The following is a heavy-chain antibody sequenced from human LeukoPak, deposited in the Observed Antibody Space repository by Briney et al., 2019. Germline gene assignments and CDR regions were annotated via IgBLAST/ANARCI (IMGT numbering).Heavy chain of an antibody. D-gene: IGHD3-10*01. CDR3: AKRGVPIRVFLVGFHKEAYYFDS. J-gene: IGHJ4*02. CDR1: GITLSNYG. CDR2: LSGSGGGT. V-gene: IGHV3-23*01. Sequence: PGGSLRLSCAVSGITLSNYGMSWVRQAPGKGLEWVAGLSGSGGGTNYADSVQGRFTISRDNPKNTLYLQMSSLRAEDTAVYFCAKRGVPIRVFLVGFHKEAYYFDSWGQGALVTVYS.